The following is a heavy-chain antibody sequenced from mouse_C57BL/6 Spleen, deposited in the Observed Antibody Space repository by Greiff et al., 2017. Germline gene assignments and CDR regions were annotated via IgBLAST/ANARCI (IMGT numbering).Heavy chain of an antibody. D-gene: IGHD2-3*01. CDR1: GYSITSDY. Sequence: EVKLVESGPGLAKPSQTLSLTCSVTGYSITSDYWNWIRKFPGNKLEYMGYISYSGSTYYNPSLKSRISITRDTSKNQYYLQLNSVTTEDTATYYCARRFYDCYDDFFMDYWGQGTSVTVSS. V-gene: IGHV3-8*01. CDR3: ARRFYDCYDDFFMDY. J-gene: IGHJ4*01. CDR2: ISYSGST.